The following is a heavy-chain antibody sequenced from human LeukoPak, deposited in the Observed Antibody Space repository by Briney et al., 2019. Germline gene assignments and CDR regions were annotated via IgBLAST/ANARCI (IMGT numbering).Heavy chain of an antibody. J-gene: IGHJ4*02. Sequence: GGSLRLSCAASGFTFSSYGMHWVRQAPREGLEWVAVISYDGSNEYYADSVKGRFTISRDNSKNTLYLQMNSLRPEDTAVYYCAKPREGSSSWYAAGWGQGTLVTVSS. D-gene: IGHD6-13*01. CDR2: ISYDGSNE. CDR1: GFTFSSYG. V-gene: IGHV3-30*18. CDR3: AKPREGSSSWYAAG.